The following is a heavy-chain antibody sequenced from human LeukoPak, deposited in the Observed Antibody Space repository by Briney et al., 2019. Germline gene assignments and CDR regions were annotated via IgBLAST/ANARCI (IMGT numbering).Heavy chain of an antibody. Sequence: GGSLRLSCAASGFTFSSYAMHWVRQAPGKGLEWVAVISYDGSNKYYADSVKGRFTISRDNSKNTLYLQMNSLRAEDTAVYYCAKKNLGYCSSASCYSDYWGQGTLVTVSS. V-gene: IGHV3-30-3*02. CDR3: AKKNLGYCSSASCYSDY. J-gene: IGHJ4*02. CDR2: ISYDGSNK. CDR1: GFTFSSYA. D-gene: IGHD2-2*01.